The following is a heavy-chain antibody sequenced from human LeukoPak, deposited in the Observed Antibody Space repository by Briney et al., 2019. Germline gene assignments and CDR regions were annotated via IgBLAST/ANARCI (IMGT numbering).Heavy chain of an antibody. CDR2: TYYRSKWYN. CDR1: GASVSRNSAA. V-gene: IGHV6-1*01. D-gene: IGHD1-26*01. CDR3: ARGGSGGRASDI. Sequence: SQTLSLTCAISGASVSRNSAAWNWIRQSPSRGLEWLGRTYYRSKWYNDYAVSVRSRLTINPDTSKNQFSLQLDSVTPEDTAVYYCARGGSGGRASDIWGQGTMVTVSS. J-gene: IGHJ3*02.